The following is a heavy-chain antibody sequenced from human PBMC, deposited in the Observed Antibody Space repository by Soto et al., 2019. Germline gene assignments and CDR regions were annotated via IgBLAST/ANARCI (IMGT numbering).Heavy chain of an antibody. CDR1: GFTFSRYW. D-gene: IGHD3-22*01. CDR2: IDGDGSST. CDR3: ARDYSSGGFDP. V-gene: IGHV3-74*01. Sequence: GSLRLSCAASGFTFSRYWMHWVRQAPGKGLVWVSRIDGDGSSTTYADSVKGRFTISRDNAKNTLYLQMNSLRAEDTAVYYCARDYSSGGFDPWGQGTLVTVSS. J-gene: IGHJ5*02.